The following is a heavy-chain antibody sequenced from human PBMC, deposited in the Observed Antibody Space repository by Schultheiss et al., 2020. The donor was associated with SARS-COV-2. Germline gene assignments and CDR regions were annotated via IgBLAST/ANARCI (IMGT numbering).Heavy chain of an antibody. CDR2: INPSGGST. D-gene: IGHD5-18*01. Sequence: GESLKISCKASGYTFTSYYMHWVRQAPGQGLEWMGIINPSGGSTSYAQKFQGRVTMTRDTSTSTVYMELSSLRSEDTAVYYCARDQKRGYSYGADYWGQGTLVTVSS. CDR3: ARDQKRGYSYGADY. CDR1: GYTFTSYY. J-gene: IGHJ4*02. V-gene: IGHV1-46*01.